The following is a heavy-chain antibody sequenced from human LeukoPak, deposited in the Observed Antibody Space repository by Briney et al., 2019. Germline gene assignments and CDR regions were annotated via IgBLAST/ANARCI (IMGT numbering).Heavy chain of an antibody. CDR1: GSISGYY. J-gene: IGHJ3*02. Sequence: SETLSLTCTVSGSISGYYWSWIRQPPEKGLEWIGYISYIGSTNYNPSLKSRVTISIDTSKNQFSLKLRSVTAADTAVYYCARDLITVTKGFDIWGQGTMVSVSS. CDR2: ISYIGST. V-gene: IGHV4-59*01. CDR3: ARDLITVTKGFDI. D-gene: IGHD4-17*01.